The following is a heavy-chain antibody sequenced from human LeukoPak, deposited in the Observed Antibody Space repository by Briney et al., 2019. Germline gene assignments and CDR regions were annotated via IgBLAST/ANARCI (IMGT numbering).Heavy chain of an antibody. V-gene: IGHV3-13*01. D-gene: IGHD2-21*01. CDR3: TREKAYCGLGCYYDY. CDR2: VGATGDT. Sequence: GGSLRLSCAAPGFTFNNYNMHWVRHGTGKGLEWVSRVGATGDTHYSESMKGRFTISRENAKNSFYHQMNNLRAGDTAVYYCTREKAYCGLGCYYDYWGQGTQVIVSS. CDR1: GFTFNNYN. J-gene: IGHJ4*02.